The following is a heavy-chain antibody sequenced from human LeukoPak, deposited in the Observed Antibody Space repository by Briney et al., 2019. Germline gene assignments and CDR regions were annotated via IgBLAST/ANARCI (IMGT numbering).Heavy chain of an antibody. CDR2: IYTSGST. CDR1: GGSISSGSYY. V-gene: IGHV4-61*02. CDR3: AREHDRSGYSIGHYFDY. D-gene: IGHD3-22*01. Sequence: SRTLSLTGTVSGGSISSGSYYWSWIRQPAGKGLEWIGRIYTSGSTNYNPSLKSRVTISVDTSKNQFSLKLSSVTAADTAVYYCAREHDRSGYSIGHYFDYWGQGTLVTVSS. J-gene: IGHJ4*02.